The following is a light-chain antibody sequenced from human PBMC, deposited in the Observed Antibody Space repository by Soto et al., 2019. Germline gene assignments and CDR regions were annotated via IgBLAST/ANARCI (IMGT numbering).Light chain of an antibody. V-gene: IGLV2-14*01. CDR2: EVI. Sequence: QSALTQPASVTGPPGQSITISCTGTSSDIGRYDYVSWFQQHPGRAPRLLIYEVINRPSGVSTRFSGSKSGNTASLTISGLQAEDEADFYCCSFTSSKTWVFGGGTKVTVL. CDR1: SSDIGRYDY. J-gene: IGLJ3*02. CDR3: CSFTSSKTWV.